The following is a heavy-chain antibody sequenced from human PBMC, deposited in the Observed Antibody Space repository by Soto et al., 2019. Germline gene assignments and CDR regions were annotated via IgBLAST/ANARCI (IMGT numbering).Heavy chain of an antibody. J-gene: IGHJ4*02. D-gene: IGHD3-22*01. CDR3: AAESYYESNGTKGRID. CDR1: GYTFTNFG. CDR2: ISAYNGNT. Sequence: ASVKVSCKASGYTFTNFGISWVRQAPGQGLEWMGWISAYNGNTNYAQKFQGRVTMTTDTSTSTAYMEVRSLRFDDTAVYYCAAESYYESNGTKGRIDWGQGTLVTVSS. V-gene: IGHV1-18*01.